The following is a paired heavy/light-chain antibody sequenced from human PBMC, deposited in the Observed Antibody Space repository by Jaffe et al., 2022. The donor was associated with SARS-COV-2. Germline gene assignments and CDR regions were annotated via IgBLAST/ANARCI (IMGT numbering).Heavy chain of an antibody. D-gene: IGHD4-17*01. CDR2: INPNGGGT. Sequence: QVQLVQSGAEVKKPGASVKVSCKTSGYTFTDNFLHWVRQAPGQALEWMGWINPNGGGTNYAQNFQGRVTMTRDTSISTAYMELSGLTSDDTAVYYCARDDYTDYQYFDYWGQGTLVTVSS. V-gene: IGHV1-2*02. CDR1: GYTFTDNF. CDR3: ARDDYTDYQYFDY. J-gene: IGHJ4*02.
Light chain of an antibody. CDR1: SSDVGSYDL. Sequence: QSALTQPASVSGSPGQSITISCTGTSSDVGSYDLVSWYQHHPDKAPKLIIYAVNQRPSGVSNRFSGSKSGITASLTISGLQAEDEADYYCCSYAGSSTFGVFGGGTKLTVL. CDR2: AVN. CDR3: CSYAGSSTFGV. J-gene: IGLJ3*02. V-gene: IGLV2-23*02.